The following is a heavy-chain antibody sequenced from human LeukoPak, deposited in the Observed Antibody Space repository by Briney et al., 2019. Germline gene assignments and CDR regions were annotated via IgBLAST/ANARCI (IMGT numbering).Heavy chain of an antibody. V-gene: IGHV4-39*07. J-gene: IGHJ5*02. CDR2: IYYSGST. CDR3: AREQLPAAGRRGRGNWFDH. D-gene: IGHD6-13*01. Sequence: SETLSLTCTVSGGSISSSSYYWGWIRQPPGKGLEWIGRIYYSGSTYYNPSLKSRVTISVDTSKNKFSLKLSSVTAARTAVYYCAREQLPAAGRRGRGNWFDHWGQGTLVTVSS. CDR1: GGSISSSSYY.